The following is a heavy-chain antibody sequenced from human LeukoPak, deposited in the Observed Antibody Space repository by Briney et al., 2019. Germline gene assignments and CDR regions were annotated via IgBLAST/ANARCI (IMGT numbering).Heavy chain of an antibody. D-gene: IGHD3-22*01. V-gene: IGHV4-4*07. J-gene: IGHJ3*02. CDR3: ARDREYYYDSSGYTADDAFDI. Sequence: SETLSLTCTVSGGSISGYYWSWIRQPAGKGLEWIGRIYTSGSTNYNPSLKSRVTMSVDTSKNQFSLKLSSVTAADTAVYYCARDREYYYDSSGYTADDAFDIWGQGTMVTVSS. CDR1: GGSISGYY. CDR2: IYTSGST.